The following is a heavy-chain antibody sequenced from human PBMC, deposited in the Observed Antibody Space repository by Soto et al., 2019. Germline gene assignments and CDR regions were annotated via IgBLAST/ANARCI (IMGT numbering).Heavy chain of an antibody. D-gene: IGHD2-8*01. CDR3: ARQVSNGAYASYAMDF. Sequence: ESLKISCKGSEYRFNSYWIGWVRQMPGKGLEWIGMIYPGDSDTTYNPSFQGQVTMSADKSISTAYLQWSSLKASDSATYYCARQVSNGAYASYAMDFWCQGISVTVSS. V-gene: IGHV5-51*01. CDR2: IYPGDSDT. CDR1: EYRFNSYW. J-gene: IGHJ6*02.